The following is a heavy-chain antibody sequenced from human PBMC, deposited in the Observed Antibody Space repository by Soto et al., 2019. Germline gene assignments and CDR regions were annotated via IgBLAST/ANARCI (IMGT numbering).Heavy chain of an antibody. V-gene: IGHV1-2*04. CDR1: GYTFTGYY. Sequence: ASVKVSCKASGYTFTGYYMHWVRQAPGQGLEWMGWINPNSGGTNYAQKFQGWVTMTRDTSISTAYMELSRLRSDDTAVYYCARYSSSWYGWFDPWGQGTLDIVSS. J-gene: IGHJ5*02. D-gene: IGHD6-13*01. CDR3: ARYSSSWYGWFDP. CDR2: INPNSGGT.